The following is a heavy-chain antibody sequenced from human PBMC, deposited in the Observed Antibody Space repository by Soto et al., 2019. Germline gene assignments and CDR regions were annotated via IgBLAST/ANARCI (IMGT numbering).Heavy chain of an antibody. CDR3: ARRAYYVDGTGSHALYI. Sequence: VQLLESGGGLRQPGGSLRLSCVGSGYNFNKYAVSWVRQAPGKGLEWVSAINIGGDNTFYTDYVKGRFTISRDNSKNMWYREMNRRTAEDTAVYYCARRAYYVDGTGSHALYIGGQGTRVTVSS. CDR2: INIGGDNT. D-gene: IGHD3-16*01. V-gene: IGHV3-23*01. CDR1: GYNFNKYA. J-gene: IGHJ3*02.